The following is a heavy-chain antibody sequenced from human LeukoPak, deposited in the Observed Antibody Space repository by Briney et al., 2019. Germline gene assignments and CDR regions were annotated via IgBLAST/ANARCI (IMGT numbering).Heavy chain of an antibody. CDR1: GFTFSSYA. D-gene: IGHD2-15*01. V-gene: IGHV3-30*04. CDR2: ISYDGSNK. Sequence: PGGSLRLSCAASGFTFSSYAMHWVRQAPGKGLEWVAVISYDGSNKYYADSVKGRFTISRDNSKNTLYLQMNSLRAEDTAVYYCARAAPPYCSGGSCQNTVTTFLDYWGQGTLVTVSS. J-gene: IGHJ4*02. CDR3: ARAAPPYCSGGSCQNTVTTFLDY.